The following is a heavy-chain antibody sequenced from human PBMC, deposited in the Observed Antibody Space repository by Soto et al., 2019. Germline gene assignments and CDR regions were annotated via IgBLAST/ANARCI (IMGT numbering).Heavy chain of an antibody. CDR1: GLIFSTDA. CDR2: ISGGGDNT. J-gene: IGHJ4*02. D-gene: IGHD2-2*01. Sequence: EVQLLESGGRVVQPGGSLRLSCAASGLIFSTDALNWVRQAPGKGLEWVSGISGGGDNTYYADSVKGRFTISRDNSKNTLYLQMNYVRVEDTAVYYCAKSPRIGYEPPWDYWGQGTLVTVST. CDR3: AKSPRIGYEPPWDY. V-gene: IGHV3-23*01.